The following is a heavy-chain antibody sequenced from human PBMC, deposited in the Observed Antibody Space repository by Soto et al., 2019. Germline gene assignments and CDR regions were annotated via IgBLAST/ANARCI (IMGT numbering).Heavy chain of an antibody. CDR1: GFTFSSYA. V-gene: IGHV3-64D*08. CDR3: VKVAPNYYDSSGYYSRSLDY. CDR2: ISSNGGST. J-gene: IGHJ4*02. D-gene: IGHD3-22*01. Sequence: PGGSLRLSCSASGFTFSSYAMHWVRQAPGKGLEYVSAISSNGGSTYYADSVKGRFTISRDNSKNTLYLQMSSLRSEDTAVYYCVKVAPNYYDSSGYYSRSLDYWGQGTLVTVSS.